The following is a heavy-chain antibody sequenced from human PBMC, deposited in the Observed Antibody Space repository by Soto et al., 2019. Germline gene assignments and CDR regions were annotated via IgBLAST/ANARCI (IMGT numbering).Heavy chain of an antibody. D-gene: IGHD6-19*01. CDR2: ISGSGATT. CDR3: ARGWRCSGWYDS. CDR1: GFTFSSYA. J-gene: IGHJ5*01. Sequence: EVQLLESGGGLVQPGGSLRLSCAASGFTFSSYAMSWVRQAPGKGLEWVSAISGSGATTYYADSVEGRFTITRDNSKNTLFLQMNSLIADDTAVYYGARGWRCSGWYDSCGQGTLVTVSS. V-gene: IGHV3-23*01.